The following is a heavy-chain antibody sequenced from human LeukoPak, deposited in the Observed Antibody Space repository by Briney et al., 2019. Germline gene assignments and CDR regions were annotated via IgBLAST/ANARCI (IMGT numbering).Heavy chain of an antibody. D-gene: IGHD5-24*01. CDR1: GFPFNTYS. CDR3: ARVVYGSFDF. V-gene: IGHV3-23*01. Sequence: GGSLRLSCAASGFPFNTYSMNWVRQAPGKGLEWVSRISESSGFITHYADSVRGRFTISRDNSMNTVYLQMNSLRAEDTAVYYCARVVYGSFDFWGRGTLVTVSS. J-gene: IGHJ2*01. CDR2: ISESSGFIT.